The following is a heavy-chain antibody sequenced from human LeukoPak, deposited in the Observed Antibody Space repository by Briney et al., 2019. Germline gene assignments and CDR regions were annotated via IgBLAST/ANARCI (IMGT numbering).Heavy chain of an antibody. Sequence: SETLSLTCTVSGGSISSYYWSWIRQPPGKGLEWIGYIYYSGSTNYNPSLKSRVTISVDTSKNQFSLKLSSVTAADTAVYYRARDDGDWGGSDYWGQGTLVTVSS. CDR2: IYYSGST. CDR3: ARDDGDWGGSDY. J-gene: IGHJ4*02. CDR1: GGSISSYY. V-gene: IGHV4-59*01. D-gene: IGHD4-17*01.